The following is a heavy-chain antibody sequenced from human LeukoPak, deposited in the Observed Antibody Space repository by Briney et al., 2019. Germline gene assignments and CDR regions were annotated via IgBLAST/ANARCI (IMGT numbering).Heavy chain of an antibody. J-gene: IGHJ4*02. CDR3: ASEIAMTGYFDY. V-gene: IGHV1-46*01. CDR2: ISPSGDST. CDR1: GYTFSNHY. D-gene: IGHD6-19*01. Sequence: ASVKVSCKASGYTFSNHYLHWVRQAPGQGLEWMGVISPSGDSTTYAQKFQSRVTMTRDTSTNIVYMELSSLRSEDTAVYYCASEIAMTGYFDYWGQGTLVTVSS.